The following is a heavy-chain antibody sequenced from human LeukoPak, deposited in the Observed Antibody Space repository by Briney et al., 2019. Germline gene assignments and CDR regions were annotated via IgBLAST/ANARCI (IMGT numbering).Heavy chain of an antibody. CDR3: AREGVGYDYVWGSFFDY. V-gene: IGHV3-21*01. CDR1: GFTFSSYS. J-gene: IGHJ4*02. CDR2: ISSTNYI. Sequence: GGSLRLSCAASGFTFSSYSMNWVRQAPGKGLEWVSSISSTNYIYYADSAKGRFTISRDNAKNSLYLQMNSLRVEDTAVYYCAREGVGYDYVWGSFFDYWGQGTLVTVSS. D-gene: IGHD3-16*01.